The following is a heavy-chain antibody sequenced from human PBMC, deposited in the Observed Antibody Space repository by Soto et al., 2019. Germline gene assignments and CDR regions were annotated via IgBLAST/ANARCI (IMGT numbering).Heavy chain of an antibody. J-gene: IGHJ4*02. V-gene: IGHV3-30-3*01. CDR1: GFTFSSYA. D-gene: IGHD2-21*01. CDR2: ISYDGSNK. CDR3: ARDVVGGKNYFDY. Sequence: ESGGGVVQPGRSLRLSCAASGFTFSSYAMHWVRQAPGKGLEWVAVISYDGSNKYYADSVKGRFTISRDNSKNTLYLQMNSLRAEDTAVYYCARDVVGGKNYFDYWGQGTLVTVSS.